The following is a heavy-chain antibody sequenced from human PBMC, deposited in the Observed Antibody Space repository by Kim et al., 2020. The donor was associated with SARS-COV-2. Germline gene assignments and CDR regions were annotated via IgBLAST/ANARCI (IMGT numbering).Heavy chain of an antibody. D-gene: IGHD6-13*01. V-gene: IGHV3-11*05. J-gene: IGHJ5*02. CDR2: ISSSGTYI. Sequence: GGSLRLSCAASGFTFSDYYMTWIRQAPGKGLEWLSYISSSGTYIKYADSVNGRFSISRDNAKNALYLRMNSLRAEDTAVYYCARVSSGSSSWYWFDPWGQGTLVTVSS. CDR1: GFTFSDYY. CDR3: ARVSSGSSSWYWFDP.